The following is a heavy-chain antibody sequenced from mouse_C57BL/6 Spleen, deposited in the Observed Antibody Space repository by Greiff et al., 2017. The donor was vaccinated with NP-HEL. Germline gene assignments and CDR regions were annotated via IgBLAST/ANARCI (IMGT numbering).Heavy chain of an antibody. D-gene: IGHD1-1*01. J-gene: IGHJ3*01. CDR2: INPSNGGT. CDR3: SRLGATVVG. V-gene: IGHV1-53*01. Sequence: VQLQQSGTELVKPGASVKLSCKASGYTFTGYWIHWVKQRPGQGLEWIGNINPSNGGTNYNEKFKSKATLTVDKSSSTAYMQLRSRTSEDSAVYYCSRLGATVVGWGQGTLVTVSA. CDR1: GYTFTGYW.